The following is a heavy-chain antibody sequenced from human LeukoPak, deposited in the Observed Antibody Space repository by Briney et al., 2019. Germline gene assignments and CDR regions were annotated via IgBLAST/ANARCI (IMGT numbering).Heavy chain of an antibody. J-gene: IGHJ5*02. D-gene: IGHD2-2*01. CDR1: GFTFSSYW. CDR3: ARDCSSTSCFQTFDP. CDR2: IKQDGSEK. Sequence: TGGSLRLSCAASGFTFSSYWMSRVRQAPGKGLEWVANIKQDGSEKYYVDSVKGRFTISRDNAKNSLYLQMNSLRAEDTAVYYCARDCSSTSCFQTFDPWGQGTLVTVSS. V-gene: IGHV3-7*01.